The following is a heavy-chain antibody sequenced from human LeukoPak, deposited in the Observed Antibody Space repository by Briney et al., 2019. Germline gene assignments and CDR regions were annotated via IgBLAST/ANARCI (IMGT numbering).Heavy chain of an antibody. Sequence: SETLSLTCAVYGGSFSGYYWSWIRQPPGKGLEWIGEINHSGSTNCNPSLKSRVTISVDTSKNQFSLKLSSVTAADTAVYYCARGLIVATTNDYFDYWGQGTLVTVSS. CDR3: ARGLIVATTNDYFDY. CDR2: INHSGST. D-gene: IGHD5-12*01. CDR1: GGSFSGYY. V-gene: IGHV4-34*01. J-gene: IGHJ4*02.